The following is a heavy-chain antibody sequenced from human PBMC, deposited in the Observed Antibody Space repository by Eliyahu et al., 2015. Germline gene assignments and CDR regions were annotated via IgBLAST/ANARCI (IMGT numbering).Heavy chain of an antibody. J-gene: IGHJ6*04. D-gene: IGHD3-3*01. CDR1: GGSISSSSYY. CDR2: IYYSGST. Sequence: QLQLQESGPGLVKPSETLSLTCTVSGGSISSSSYYWGWIRQPPGKGLEWIGSIYYSGSTYYNPSLKSRVTISVDTSKNQFSLKLSSVTAADTAVYYCARHMAYSIWSGYYAVDVWGKGTTVTVSS. CDR3: ARHMAYSIWSGYYAVDV. V-gene: IGHV4-39*01.